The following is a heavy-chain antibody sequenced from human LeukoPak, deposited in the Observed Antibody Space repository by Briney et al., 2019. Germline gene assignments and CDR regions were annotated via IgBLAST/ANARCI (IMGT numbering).Heavy chain of an antibody. CDR3: AKPYETYYYDGSGSDY. CDR1: GFTFSSYA. V-gene: IGHV3-23*01. Sequence: GGSLRLSRAASGFTFSSYAMSWVRQAPGKGLEWVSAISGSGGSTYYADSVKGRFTISRDNSKNTLYLQMNSLRAEDTAVYYCAKPYETYYYDGSGSDYWGQGTLVTVSS. CDR2: ISGSGGST. D-gene: IGHD3-22*01. J-gene: IGHJ4*02.